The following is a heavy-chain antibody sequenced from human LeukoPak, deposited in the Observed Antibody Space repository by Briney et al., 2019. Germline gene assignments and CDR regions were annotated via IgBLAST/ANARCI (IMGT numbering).Heavy chain of an antibody. CDR3: ARGSLVAVAGTTLPNSFDP. CDR2: INHSGST. D-gene: IGHD6-19*01. Sequence: GSLRLSRAASGFTFSSYEMNWVRQPPGKGLEWIGEINHSGSTNYNPSLKSRVTISVDTSKNQFSLKLSSVTAADTAVYYCARGSLVAVAGTTLPNSFDPWGQGTLVTVSS. V-gene: IGHV4-34*01. J-gene: IGHJ5*02. CDR1: GFTFSSYE.